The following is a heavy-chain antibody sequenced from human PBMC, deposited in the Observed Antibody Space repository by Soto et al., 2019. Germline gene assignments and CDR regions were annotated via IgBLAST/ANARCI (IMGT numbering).Heavy chain of an antibody. V-gene: IGHV3-23*01. Sequence: GGSLRLSCAASGFTFSSYAMSWVRQAPGKGLEWVSAISGGAITTYYADSVKGRFTISRDNSKNTLYLHMNSLRAEDTAVYYCARDRRDPYYDVWSGYRSYYYGMDVWGQGTTVTVSS. J-gene: IGHJ6*02. CDR3: ARDRRDPYYDVWSGYRSYYYGMDV. D-gene: IGHD3-3*01. CDR1: GFTFSSYA. CDR2: ISGGAITT.